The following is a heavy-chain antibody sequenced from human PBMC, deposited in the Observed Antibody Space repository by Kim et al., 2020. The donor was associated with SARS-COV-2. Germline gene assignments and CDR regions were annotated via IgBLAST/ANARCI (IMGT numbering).Heavy chain of an antibody. V-gene: IGHV3-15*01. D-gene: IGHD6-19*01. J-gene: IGHJ4*02. Sequence: GRFTISRDDSKNTLYLQMNSLKTEDTAVYYCTTVGSSGWYFSEEYYFDYWGQGTLVTVSS. CDR3: TTVGSSGWYFSEEYYFDY.